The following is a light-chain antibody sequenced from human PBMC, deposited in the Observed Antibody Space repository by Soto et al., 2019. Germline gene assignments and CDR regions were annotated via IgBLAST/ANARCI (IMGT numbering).Light chain of an antibody. Sequence: EIVLTQSPGTLSLSPGERATFSCRASQSVSSSYLAWYQQKPGQAPRLLIYGASSRSTRIPARFSGSGSGTDFTLTISRLEPEDFAVYYCQQYGSSPNTFGQGTKLEIK. J-gene: IGKJ2*01. CDR1: QSVSSSY. CDR2: GAS. V-gene: IGKV3-20*01. CDR3: QQYGSSPNT.